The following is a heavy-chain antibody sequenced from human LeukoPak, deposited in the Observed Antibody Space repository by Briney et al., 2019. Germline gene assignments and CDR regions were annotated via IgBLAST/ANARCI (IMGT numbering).Heavy chain of an antibody. CDR1: GYSFTSYG. V-gene: IGHV1-18*01. Sequence: GASVKVSCKASGYSFTSYGISWVRQAPGQGLEWMGWISGYNGNTNYAQRLQGRVTMTTDTSMSTAYMELRSLSSDDTAVYYCASDRPYYYDSSAYYPDFWGQGTLVTVSS. J-gene: IGHJ4*02. D-gene: IGHD3-22*01. CDR3: ASDRPYYYDSSAYYPDF. CDR2: ISGYNGNT.